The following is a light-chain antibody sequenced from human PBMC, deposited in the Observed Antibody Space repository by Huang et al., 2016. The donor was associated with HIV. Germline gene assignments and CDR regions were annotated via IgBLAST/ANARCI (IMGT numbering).Light chain of an antibody. Sequence: IVFTQSPATLSVSPGERATLSCRASQSVRTYLAWYQQKPGQAPRLLIYDVSNRATGIPARFSGSGSGTNVTLTIRNRKAEDFAVYYCQQRSAWPLTFGGGPKVEI. CDR2: DVS. CDR1: QSVRTY. J-gene: IGKJ4*01. V-gene: IGKV3-11*01. CDR3: QQRSAWPLT.